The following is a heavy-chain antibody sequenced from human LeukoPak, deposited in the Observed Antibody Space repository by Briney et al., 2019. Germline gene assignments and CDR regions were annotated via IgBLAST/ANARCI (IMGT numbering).Heavy chain of an antibody. J-gene: IGHJ4*02. CDR3: ARDPYEPGLIAL. V-gene: IGHV3-21*05. Sequence: PGGSLRLSCSASGFPFNLYPMNCLRQAPGKGLEWGSYINSGSSDKHYTEPVRCRLNISRDNDKTALYLQMNSHSAEDGAVYFCARDPYEPGLIALWGQRPLVSVSS. CDR2: INSGSSDK. D-gene: IGHD2-21*01. CDR1: GFPFNLYP.